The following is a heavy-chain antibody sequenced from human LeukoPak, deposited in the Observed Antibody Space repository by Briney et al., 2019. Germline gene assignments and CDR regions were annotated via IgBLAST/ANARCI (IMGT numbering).Heavy chain of an antibody. V-gene: IGHV3-21*01. D-gene: IGHD2-15*01. Sequence: GGSLRPSCAASGFTFSSYSMNWVRQAPGKGLEWVSSISSSSSYIYYADSVKGRFTISRDNAKNSLYLQMNSLRAEDTAVYYCARDPCSGGSCYSGYWGQGTLVTVSS. CDR1: GFTFSSYS. CDR2: ISSSSSYI. CDR3: ARDPCSGGSCYSGY. J-gene: IGHJ4*02.